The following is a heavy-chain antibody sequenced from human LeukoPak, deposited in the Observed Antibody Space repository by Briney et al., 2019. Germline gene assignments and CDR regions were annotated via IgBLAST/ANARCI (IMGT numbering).Heavy chain of an antibody. J-gene: IGHJ6*03. CDR1: GYTFTSYY. CDR2: INPSGGST. D-gene: IGHD3-3*01. Sequence: GASVKVSCKASGYTFTSYYMHWVRQAPGQGLEWMGIINPSGGSTSYAQKFQGRVTMTRDTSISTAYMELSRLRSDDTAVYYCARYLRTPRPSLPGTYYYMDVWGKGTTVTISS. CDR3: ARYLRTPRPSLPGTYYYMDV. V-gene: IGHV1-46*01.